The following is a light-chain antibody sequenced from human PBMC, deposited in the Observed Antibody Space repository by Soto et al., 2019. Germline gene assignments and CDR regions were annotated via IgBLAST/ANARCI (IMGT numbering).Light chain of an antibody. CDR1: QSLTTDY. CDR3: QQYADSPFT. CDR2: DAS. J-gene: IGKJ3*01. V-gene: IGKV3-20*01. Sequence: EIVLTQSPGTLSLSPGETATLSCRASQSLTTDYLGWYQQKPGQALRLLIYDASSRATGIPDRFSGGGSGTDFSLTISRLEPEDFAVYYCQQYADSPFTFGPGTKVDVK.